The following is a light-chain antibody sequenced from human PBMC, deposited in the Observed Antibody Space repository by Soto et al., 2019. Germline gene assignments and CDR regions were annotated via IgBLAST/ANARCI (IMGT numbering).Light chain of an antibody. Sequence: QSVLTQPPSASGSPGQSVTISCTGTSSDVGAYSYVSWYQQHPGKAPKLMIYEVSKRPSGVPDRFSGSKSGNTASLTVSGIKAEDEADYYCSSYAGSNNFVVFGGGTKLTVL. J-gene: IGLJ2*01. CDR1: SSDVGAYSY. CDR3: SSYAGSNNFVV. CDR2: EVS. V-gene: IGLV2-8*01.